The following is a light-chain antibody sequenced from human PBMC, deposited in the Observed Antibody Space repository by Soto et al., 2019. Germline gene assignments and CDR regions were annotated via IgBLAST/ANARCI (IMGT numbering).Light chain of an antibody. Sequence: VMTQSPATVSVSPGERATLSCRASRSVSTDLAWYQQKPGQAPRLLIYGASGRATGIPDKFSGSGSGTDFTLTISRLEPEDFAVYYCQQYGSSPYTFGQGTKLEI. V-gene: IGKV3-20*01. J-gene: IGKJ2*01. CDR1: RSVSTD. CDR3: QQYGSSPYT. CDR2: GAS.